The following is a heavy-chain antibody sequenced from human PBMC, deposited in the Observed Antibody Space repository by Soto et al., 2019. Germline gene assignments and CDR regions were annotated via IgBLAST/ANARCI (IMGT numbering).Heavy chain of an antibody. CDR3: ARDQGIYSSSWFYYYGMDV. D-gene: IGHD6-13*01. CDR2: ISAYNGNT. J-gene: IGHJ6*02. CDR1: GCTFTSYG. V-gene: IGHV1-18*01. Sequence: ASVKVSCKASGCTFTSYGISWVRQAPGQGLEWMGWISAYNGNTNYAQKLQGRVTMTTDTSTSTAYMELRSLRSDDTAVYYCARDQGIYSSSWFYYYGMDVWGQGTTVTVSS.